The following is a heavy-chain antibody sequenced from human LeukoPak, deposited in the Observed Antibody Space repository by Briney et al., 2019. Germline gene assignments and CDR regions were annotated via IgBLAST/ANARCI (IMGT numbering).Heavy chain of an antibody. D-gene: IGHD6-6*01. Sequence: GGSLRLSCAASGFTFSSYGMHWVRQAPGKWLEWVAVIWYDGSNKYYADSVKGRFTISRDNSKNTLYLQMNSLRAEDTAVYYCAKDGQYSSSSFFDWGQGTLVTVSS. CDR2: IWYDGSNK. V-gene: IGHV3-33*06. CDR3: AKDGQYSSSSFFD. CDR1: GFTFSSYG. J-gene: IGHJ4*02.